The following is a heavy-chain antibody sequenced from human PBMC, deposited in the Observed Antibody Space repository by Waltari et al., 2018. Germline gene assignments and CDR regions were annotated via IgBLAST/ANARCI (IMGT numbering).Heavy chain of an antibody. CDR1: GGSFSGYY. D-gene: IGHD3-10*01. CDR3: ARSLRITMVRGAHFDY. Sequence: QVQLQQWGAGLLKPSETLSLTCAVYGGSFSGYYWSWLRQPPGKGLEWIGEINHSGSTNYNPSLKSRVTISVDTSKNQFSLKLSSVTAADTAVYYCARSLRITMVRGAHFDYWGQGTLVTVSS. J-gene: IGHJ4*02. V-gene: IGHV4-34*01. CDR2: INHSGST.